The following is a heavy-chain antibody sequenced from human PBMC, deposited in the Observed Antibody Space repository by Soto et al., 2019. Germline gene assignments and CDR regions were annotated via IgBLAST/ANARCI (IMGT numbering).Heavy chain of an antibody. D-gene: IGHD6-19*01. J-gene: IGHJ6*02. CDR3: ASEGVAVAGTRLYYYYGMDV. CDR2: ISAYNGNT. V-gene: IGHV1-18*01. CDR1: GYTFTSYG. Sequence: QVQLVQSGAEVKKPGASVKVSCKASGYTFTSYGISWVRQAPGQGLEWMGWISAYNGNTNYAQKLQGRVTMTTDTSTRTAYMELRSLRSDDTAVYYCASEGVAVAGTRLYYYYGMDVWGQGTTVTVSS.